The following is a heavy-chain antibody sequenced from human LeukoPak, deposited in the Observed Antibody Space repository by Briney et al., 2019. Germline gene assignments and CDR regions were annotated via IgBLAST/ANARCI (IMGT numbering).Heavy chain of an antibody. J-gene: IGHJ4*02. CDR1: GFTFSRHA. CDR2: TGLNSVNT. V-gene: IGHV3-23*01. D-gene: IGHD5-24*01. Sequence: GGSLRLSCAASGFTFSRHAMSWVRQAPGKGLEWISTTGLNSVNTLCAESVQGRFSISRDNSKDTLDLQMDNLRVDDTAVYYCAKGDDIGKHPTRAYYFDTWGQGTLVTVSS. CDR3: AKGDDIGKHPTRAYYFDT.